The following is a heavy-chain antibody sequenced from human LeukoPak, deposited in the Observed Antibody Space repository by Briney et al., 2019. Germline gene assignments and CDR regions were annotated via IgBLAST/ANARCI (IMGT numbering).Heavy chain of an antibody. J-gene: IGHJ3*02. V-gene: IGHV4-34*01. CDR3: ARLSQIVAFDI. D-gene: IGHD6-6*01. CDR2: INHSGST. CDR1: GGSFSGYY. Sequence: SETLSLACAVYGGSFSGYYWSWIRHPPGKGLEWIGEINHSGSTNYNPSLKSRVTISVDTSKNPFSLKLSSVTAADTAVYYCARLSQIVAFDIWGQGTMVTVSS.